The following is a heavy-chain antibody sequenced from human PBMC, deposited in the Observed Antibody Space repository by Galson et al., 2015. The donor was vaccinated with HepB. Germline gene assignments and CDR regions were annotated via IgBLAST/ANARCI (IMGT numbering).Heavy chain of an antibody. CDR2: IIPIFGTA. D-gene: IGHD3-10*01. CDR1: GGSFSSYA. CDR3: ARGYYYGSGSQNYYMDV. J-gene: IGHJ6*03. Sequence: SVKVSCKASGGSFSSYAISWVRQAPGQGLEWMGGIIPIFGTANYAQNFQGRVTITADESTSTAYMELSSLRSEDTAVYYCARGYYYGSGSQNYYMDVWGKGTTVTVSS. V-gene: IGHV1-69*13.